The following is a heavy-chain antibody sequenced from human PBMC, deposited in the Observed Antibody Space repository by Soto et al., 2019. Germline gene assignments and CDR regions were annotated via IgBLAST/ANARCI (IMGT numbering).Heavy chain of an antibody. CDR1: GFTFSSYE. J-gene: IGHJ3*02. V-gene: IGHV3-48*03. D-gene: IGHD5-18*01. Sequence: EVQLVESGGGLVQPGGSLRLSCAASGFTFSSYEMNWVRQAPGKGLEWVSSISTSGNTMYYADSVMGRFSISRDNAKNSLYLQMNSLRAEDTAVYYCAREYTYDAFDIWGQGTMVTVSS. CDR2: ISTSGNTM. CDR3: AREYTYDAFDI.